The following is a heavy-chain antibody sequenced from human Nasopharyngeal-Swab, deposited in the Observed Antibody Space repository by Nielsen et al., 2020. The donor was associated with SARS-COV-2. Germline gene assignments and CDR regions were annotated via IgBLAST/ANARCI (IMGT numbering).Heavy chain of an antibody. CDR1: GGSFSGYY. J-gene: IGHJ2*01. V-gene: IGHV4-34*01. D-gene: IGHD5-24*01. CDR2: INHSGST. Sequence: SETLSLTCAVYGGSFSGYYWSWIRQLPGKGLEWIGEINHSGSTNFNPSLKSRVTISVDTSKNQFSLKLSSVTAADTAVYYCASGRDSYNLVPGPACFDLWGRGTLVTVSS. CDR3: ASGRDSYNLVPGPACFDL.